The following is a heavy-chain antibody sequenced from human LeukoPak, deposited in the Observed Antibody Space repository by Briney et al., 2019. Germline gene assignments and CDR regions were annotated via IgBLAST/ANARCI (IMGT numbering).Heavy chain of an antibody. D-gene: IGHD2-2*01. CDR1: GYTFTSYG. CDR2: ISAYDGNT. J-gene: IGHJ4*02. Sequence: ASVKVSCKASGYTFTSYGISWVRQAPGQGLEWMGWISAYDGNTNYAQKLQGRVTMTTDTSTSTAYMELRSLRSDDTAVYYCARDFGTGYCSSTSCYEGDYWGQGTLVTVSS. CDR3: ARDFGTGYCSSTSCYEGDY. V-gene: IGHV1-18*01.